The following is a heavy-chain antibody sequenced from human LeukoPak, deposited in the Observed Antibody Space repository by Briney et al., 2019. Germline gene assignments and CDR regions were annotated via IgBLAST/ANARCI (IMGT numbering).Heavy chain of an antibody. CDR2: INHSGST. J-gene: IGHJ3*02. CDR3: ARGYFSDAFDI. CDR1: GGSISSYY. D-gene: IGHD3-3*01. V-gene: IGHV4-34*01. Sequence: PSETLSLTCTVSGGSISSYYWSWIRQPPGKGLEWIGEINHSGSTNYNPSLKSRVTISVDTSKNQFSLKLSSVTAADTAVYYCARGYFSDAFDIWGQGTMVTVSS.